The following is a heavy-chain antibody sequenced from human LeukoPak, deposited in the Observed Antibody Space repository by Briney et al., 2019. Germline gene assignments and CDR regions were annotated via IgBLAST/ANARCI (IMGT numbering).Heavy chain of an antibody. V-gene: IGHV3-33*01. J-gene: IGHJ5*02. CDR2: IWYDGSNK. CDR1: GFTFSNYG. CDR3: ARGYWAYGSGTQGWFDP. D-gene: IGHD3-10*01. Sequence: PGGSLRLSCAASGFTFSNYGMHWVRQAPGKGLEWVAAIWYDGSNKYYGDSVKGRFTISRDNAKNSLYLQMNSLRDEDTAVYYCARGYWAYGSGTQGWFDPWGQGTLVTVSS.